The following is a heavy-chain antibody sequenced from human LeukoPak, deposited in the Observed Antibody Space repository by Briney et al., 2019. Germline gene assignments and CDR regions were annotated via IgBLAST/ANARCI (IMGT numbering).Heavy chain of an antibody. J-gene: IGHJ4*02. CDR2: IYYSGST. CDR3: ARSPPRYMDCSSTSCYYY. D-gene: IGHD2-2*01. CDR1: GGSISSYY. Sequence: SETLSLTCTVSGGSISSYYWSWIRQPPVKGLEWIGYIYYSGSTNYNPSLKSRVTISVDTSKNQFSLKLSSVTAADTAVYYCARSPPRYMDCSSTSCYYYWGQGTLVTVSS. V-gene: IGHV4-59*01.